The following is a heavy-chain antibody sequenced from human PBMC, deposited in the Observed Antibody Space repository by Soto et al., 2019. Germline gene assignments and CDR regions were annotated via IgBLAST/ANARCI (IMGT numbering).Heavy chain of an antibody. D-gene: IGHD3-22*01. Sequence: SETLSLTCTVSGGSISSGGYYWSWIRQHPGKGLEWIGYIYYSGSTYYNPSLKSRVTISVDTSKNQFSLKLSSVTAADTAVYYCARESGTPLTQSNLYYYDSSGYLIFDYWGQGTLVTVYS. CDR1: GGSISSGGYY. J-gene: IGHJ4*02. CDR3: ARESGTPLTQSNLYYYDSSGYLIFDY. V-gene: IGHV4-31*03. CDR2: IYYSGST.